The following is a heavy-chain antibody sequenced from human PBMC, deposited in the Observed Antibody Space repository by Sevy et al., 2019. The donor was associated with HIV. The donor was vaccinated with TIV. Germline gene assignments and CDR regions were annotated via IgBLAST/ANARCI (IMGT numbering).Heavy chain of an antibody. V-gene: IGHV4-59*13. J-gene: IGHJ6*02. D-gene: IGHD1-1*01. CDR2: IYYSWST. Sequence: SETLSLTCTVSGGSISSYYWSWIRQPPGKGLEWIGYIYYSWSTNYNPSLKSRVTISVDTSKNQFSLKLSSVTAADTAVYYCARDPEGGMDVWGQGTTVTVSS. CDR3: ARDPEGGMDV. CDR1: GGSISSYY.